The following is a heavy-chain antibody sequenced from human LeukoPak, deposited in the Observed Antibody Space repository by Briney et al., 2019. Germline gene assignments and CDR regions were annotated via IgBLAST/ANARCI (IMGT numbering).Heavy chain of an antibody. D-gene: IGHD3-9*01. V-gene: IGHV3-48*03. CDR3: AKRHREYDTLTGYFSGIDY. CDR2: ISSSGSTI. CDR1: GFTFSSYE. J-gene: IGHJ4*02. Sequence: GGSLRLSCAASGFTFSSYEMNWVRQAPGKGLEWVSYISSSGSTIYYADSVKGRFTISRDNSKNTLYLQMNSLRAEDTAVYYCAKRHREYDTLTGYFSGIDYWGQGTLVTVSS.